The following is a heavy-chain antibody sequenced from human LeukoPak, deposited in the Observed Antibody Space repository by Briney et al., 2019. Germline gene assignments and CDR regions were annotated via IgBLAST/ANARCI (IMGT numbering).Heavy chain of an antibody. J-gene: IGHJ4*02. CDR2: IRYSGST. V-gene: IGHV4-39*07. CDR3: ARDRILGY. Sequence: PLETLSLTCTVSGGSISSSSYYWGWIRQPPGKGLEWIGSIRYSGSTYYNPSLKSRVTISVDTSKNQFYLKLSSVTAADTAVYYCARDRILGYWGQGTLVTVSS. CDR1: GGSISSSSYY.